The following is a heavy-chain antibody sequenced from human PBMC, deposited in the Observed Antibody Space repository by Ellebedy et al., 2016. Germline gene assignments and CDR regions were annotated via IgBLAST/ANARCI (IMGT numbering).Heavy chain of an antibody. J-gene: IGHJ4*02. Sequence: ASVKVSCKASGGTFSSYAISWVRQAPGQGLEWMGWISPYNGNTNYAQKLQGRVTMTTDTSTSTAYMELRSLRSDDTAVYYCARDRLWFGELFNAYFDYWGQGTLVTVSS. V-gene: IGHV1-18*01. CDR3: ARDRLWFGELFNAYFDY. D-gene: IGHD3-10*01. CDR1: GGTFSSYA. CDR2: ISPYNGNT.